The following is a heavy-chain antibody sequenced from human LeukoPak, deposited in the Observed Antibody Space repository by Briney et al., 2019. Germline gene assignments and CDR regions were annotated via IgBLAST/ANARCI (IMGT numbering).Heavy chain of an antibody. CDR2: IIPIFGTA. V-gene: IGHV1-69*05. CDR1: GGTFSSYA. CDR3: ARDASYVWGSYRSYYFDY. Sequence: SVKVSCKASGGTFSSYAISWVRQAPGQGLEWMGRIIPIFGTANYAQKLQGRVTITTDESTSTAYMELSSLRSEDTAVYYCARDASYVWGSYRSYYFDYWGQGTLVTVSS. D-gene: IGHD3-16*02. J-gene: IGHJ4*02.